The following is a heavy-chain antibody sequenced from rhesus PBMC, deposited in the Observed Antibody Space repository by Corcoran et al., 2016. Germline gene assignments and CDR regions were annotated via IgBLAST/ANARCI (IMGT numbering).Heavy chain of an antibody. V-gene: IGHV3S5*01. D-gene: IGHD1-44*02. J-gene: IGHJ3*01. CDR3: AKGVGDTGAFDF. CDR2: ISYTGGST. Sequence: EVQLVETGGGLVQPGGSLSLSCAASGFTFSSSGMSWVRQAPGKGLVWVSGISYTGGSTYYADSVKGRFTISRDNSKNTLSLQMNSLRAEDTAVYYCAKGVGDTGAFDFWGQGLRVTVSS. CDR1: GFTFSSSG.